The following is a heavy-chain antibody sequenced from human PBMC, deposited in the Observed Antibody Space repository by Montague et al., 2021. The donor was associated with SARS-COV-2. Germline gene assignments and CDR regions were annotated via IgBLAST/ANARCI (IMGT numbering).Heavy chain of an antibody. CDR2: INQGGAP. J-gene: IGHJ3*02. CDR1: RGSFSNYY. Sequence: SETRSLTCAVSRGSFSNYYWTWIRQSPGKGLEWIGEINQGGAPNYTPSLQSRVTISLDTSKKQISLKLNSVTVADTAVFFCARGRPVQGSFRHFDSISAGALDIWAQGSLVIVSS. D-gene: IGHD3-9*01. CDR3: ARGRPVQGSFRHFDSISAGALDI. V-gene: IGHV4-34*01.